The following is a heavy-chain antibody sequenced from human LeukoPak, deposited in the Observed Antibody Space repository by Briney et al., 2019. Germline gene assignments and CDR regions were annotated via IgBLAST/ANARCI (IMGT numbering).Heavy chain of an antibody. Sequence: PGRSLRLSCEASGFSLTNYGMDWVRQAPGKGLEWVSSISSSGAYIYYADSVRGRFTISRNNAKNSLYLKVNSLRAEDAAVYFCARELSSPGHFFDSWSQGNLVTVSS. CDR1: GFSLTNYG. D-gene: IGHD2-2*01. J-gene: IGHJ4*02. V-gene: IGHV3-21*01. CDR3: ARELSSPGHFFDS. CDR2: ISSSGAYI.